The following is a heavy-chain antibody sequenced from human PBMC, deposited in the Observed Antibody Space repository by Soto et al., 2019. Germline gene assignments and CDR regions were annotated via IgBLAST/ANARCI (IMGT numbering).Heavy chain of an antibody. V-gene: IGHV3-21*01. CDR2: ISSSSSYI. CDR3: ARVRMATVTTVDY. D-gene: IGHD4-4*01. Sequence: GGSLRLSCAASGFTFSSYSMNWVRQAPGKGLEWVSSISSSSSYIYYADSVKGRFTISRDNAKNSLYLQMNSLRAEDTAVYYCARVRMATVTTVDYWGQGTLVTVSS. J-gene: IGHJ4*02. CDR1: GFTFSSYS.